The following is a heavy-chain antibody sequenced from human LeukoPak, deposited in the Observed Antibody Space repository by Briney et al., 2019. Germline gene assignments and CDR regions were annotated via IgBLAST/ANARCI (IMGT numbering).Heavy chain of an antibody. J-gene: IGHJ4*02. Sequence: SETLSVICAVYGGSFSGYYWSWVRQPPGKGLEWIGEINHSGSTNYNPSLKSRVTISVDTSKNQFSLKLSSVTAADTAVYYCARVEYSSVPPLFDYWGQGTLVTVSS. D-gene: IGHD6-19*01. CDR1: GGSFSGYY. CDR3: ARVEYSSVPPLFDY. V-gene: IGHV4-34*01. CDR2: INHSGST.